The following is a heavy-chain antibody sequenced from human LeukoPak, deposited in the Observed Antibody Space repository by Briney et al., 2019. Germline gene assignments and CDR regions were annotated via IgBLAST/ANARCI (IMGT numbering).Heavy chain of an antibody. CDR1: GGSFSGYY. CDR2: INHSGST. D-gene: IGHD6-6*01. V-gene: IGHV4-34*01. Sequence: SETLSLTCAVYGGSFSGYYWSWIRQPPGKGLDWIGEINHSGSTNYNPSLKSRVTISVDTSRNQFSLKLSSVTAADTAVYYCARAKAARPFMDVWGKGTTVTVSS. CDR3: ARAKAARPFMDV. J-gene: IGHJ6*03.